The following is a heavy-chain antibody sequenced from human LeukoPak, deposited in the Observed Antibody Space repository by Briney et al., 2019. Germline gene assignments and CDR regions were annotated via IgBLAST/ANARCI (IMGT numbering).Heavy chain of an antibody. D-gene: IGHD3-22*01. J-gene: IGHJ4*02. CDR3: AREGTLDSSGYYLGY. CDR1: GGSISSYY. V-gene: IGHV4-59*01. CDR2: IYYNGNT. Sequence: SETLSLTCTVSGGSISSYYWSWIRQPPGEGLEWIGYIYYNGNTNYNLSLKSRVTISVDTSKNQFSLKLSSVTAADTAVYYCAREGTLDSSGYYLGYWGQGTLVTVSS.